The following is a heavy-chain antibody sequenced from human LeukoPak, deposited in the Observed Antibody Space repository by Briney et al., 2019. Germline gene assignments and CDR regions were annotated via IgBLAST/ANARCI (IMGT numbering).Heavy chain of an antibody. CDR2: ISGSGGST. Sequence: GGSLRLSCAASGFTFSSYAMSWVRQAPGKGPEWVSAISGSGGSTYYADSVKGRFTISRDNSKNTLYLQMNSLRAEDTAVYYRAKILAAARYYYYGMDVWGQGTTVTVSS. D-gene: IGHD6-13*01. CDR1: GFTFSSYA. CDR3: AKILAAARYYYYGMDV. J-gene: IGHJ6*02. V-gene: IGHV3-23*01.